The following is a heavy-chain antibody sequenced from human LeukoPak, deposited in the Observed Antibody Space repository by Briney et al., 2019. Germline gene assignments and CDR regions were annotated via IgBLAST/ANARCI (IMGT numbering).Heavy chain of an antibody. J-gene: IGHJ3*02. CDR2: IIPIFGIA. D-gene: IGHD1-26*01. CDR3: ATLRGSYSVVAFDI. CDR1: GGTFSSYA. V-gene: IGHV1-69*04. Sequence: GSSVKVSCKASGGTFSSYAISWVRQAPGQGLEWMGRIIPIFGIANYAQKFQGRVTITADKSTSTAYMELSSLRSEDTAVYYCATLRGSYSVVAFDIWGQGTMVTVSS.